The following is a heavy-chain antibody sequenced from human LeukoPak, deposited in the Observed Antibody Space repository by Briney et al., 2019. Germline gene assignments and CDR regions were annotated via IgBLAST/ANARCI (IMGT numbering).Heavy chain of an antibody. J-gene: IGHJ4*02. CDR1: GFTVSSNE. CDR3: ARVSYDSSGYSHFDY. CDR2: ISGGST. D-gene: IGHD3-22*01. V-gene: IGHV3-38-3*01. Sequence: GGSLRLSCAASGFTVSSNEMSWVRQAPGKGLEWVSSISGGSTYYADSVKGRFTISRDNSKNTLYLQMNSLRAEDTAVYYCARVSYDSSGYSHFDYWGQGTLVTVSS.